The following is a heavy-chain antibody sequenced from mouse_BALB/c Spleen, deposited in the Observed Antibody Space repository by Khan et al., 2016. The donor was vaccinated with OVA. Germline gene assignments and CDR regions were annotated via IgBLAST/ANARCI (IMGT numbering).Heavy chain of an antibody. CDR2: INTYTGEP. CDR3: ARPPYFSYVMAY. CDR1: GYTFTNYG. D-gene: IGHD2-10*01. Sequence: QIQLVQSGPELKKPGETVKISCKASGYTFTNYGMNWVKQATGKGLKWMGWINTYTGEPTYADDFKGRVAFSLATSASTAYLQINNRKIEDTATYFCARPPYFSYVMAYWGQGTSGTVAS. V-gene: IGHV9-3-1*01. J-gene: IGHJ4*01.